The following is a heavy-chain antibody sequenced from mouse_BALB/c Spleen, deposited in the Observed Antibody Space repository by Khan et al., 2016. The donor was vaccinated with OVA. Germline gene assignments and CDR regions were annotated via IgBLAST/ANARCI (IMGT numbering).Heavy chain of an antibody. V-gene: IGHV5-6-5*01. Sequence: EVELVKSGGGLVKPGGSLKLSCAASGFTFSSYAMSWVRQTPEKRLEWVASFSSGGSTYYPDSVKGRFTISRDNARNILYLQMSSLRSEDTAMYYCARDYYYGTGYFDVWGAGTTVTVSS. CDR3: ARDYYYGTGYFDV. CDR2: FSSGGST. J-gene: IGHJ1*01. CDR1: GFTFSSYA. D-gene: IGHD1-1*01.